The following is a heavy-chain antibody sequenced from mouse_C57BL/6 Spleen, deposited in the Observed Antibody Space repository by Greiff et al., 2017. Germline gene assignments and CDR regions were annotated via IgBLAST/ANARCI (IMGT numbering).Heavy chain of an antibody. Sequence: VQLQQSGPGLVQPSQSLSITCTVSGFSLTSYGVHWVRQSPGKGLEWLGVIWSGGSTDYNAAFISRLSISKDNSKSQVFFKMNSLRADDTTRFYCARSMVEYFDVWGTGTTGTVSS. CDR1: GFSLTSYG. J-gene: IGHJ1*03. CDR2: IWSGGST. V-gene: IGHV2-2*01. D-gene: IGHD2-10*02. CDR3: ARSMVEYFDV.